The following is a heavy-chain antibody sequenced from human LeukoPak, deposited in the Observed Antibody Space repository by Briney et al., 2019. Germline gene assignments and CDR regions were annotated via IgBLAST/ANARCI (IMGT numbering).Heavy chain of an antibody. J-gene: IGHJ4*02. Sequence: GGSLRLSCAVSGFTFSSSWMDWVRQAPGKGLEWVANIKEDGSVKSYVGSVKGRFTISRDNAKNSLYLQMNSLRAEDTAVYYCAKNFGHPQFDSWGQGTLVIVSP. CDR3: AKNFGHPQFDS. CDR2: IKEDGSVK. V-gene: IGHV3-7*01. D-gene: IGHD3/OR15-3a*01. CDR1: GFTFSSSW.